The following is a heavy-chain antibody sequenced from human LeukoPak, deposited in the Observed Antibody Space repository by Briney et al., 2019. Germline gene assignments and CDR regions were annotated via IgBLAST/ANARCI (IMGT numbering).Heavy chain of an antibody. CDR3: ARDARYGSGSYYDAFDI. J-gene: IGHJ3*02. CDR1: GFTFSDYY. Sequence: YPGGSLRLSCAASGFTFSDYYMSWIRQAPGKGLEWVSYISSSGSTIYYADSVKGRFTISRDNAKNSLYLQMNSLRAEDTAVYYCARDARYGSGSYYDAFDIWGQGTMVTVSS. D-gene: IGHD3-10*01. CDR2: ISSSGSTI. V-gene: IGHV3-11*01.